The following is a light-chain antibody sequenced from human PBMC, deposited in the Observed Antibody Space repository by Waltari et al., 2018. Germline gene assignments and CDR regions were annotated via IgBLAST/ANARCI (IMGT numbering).Light chain of an antibody. J-gene: IGLJ2*01. CDR2: YNE. CDR3: GTWDTSLSGVV. CDR1: SSTIGNNY. Sequence: QSVLTQPPSVSAAPGQKVTIPCSGSSSTIGNNYVTWYQRLPGTAPKLLIYYNEQRPSGIPDRFSGSKSATSATLGITGLQTGDEADYYCGTWDTSLSGVVFGGGTKLTVL. V-gene: IGLV1-51*01.